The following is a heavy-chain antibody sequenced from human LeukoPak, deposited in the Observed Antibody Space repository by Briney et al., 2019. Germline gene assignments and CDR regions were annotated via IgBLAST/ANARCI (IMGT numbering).Heavy chain of an antibody. CDR2: ISSSSNYI. J-gene: IGHJ4*02. Sequence: PGGSLRLSCAASGFTFSSYSMNWVRQAPGKGLEWVSSISSSSNYIYYADSVKGRFTISRDNAKNSLYLQMNSLRAEDTAMYYCARLYSSGWRYFDYWGQGTLVTVSS. CDR3: ARLYSSGWRYFDY. V-gene: IGHV3-21*01. D-gene: IGHD6-19*01. CDR1: GFTFSSYS.